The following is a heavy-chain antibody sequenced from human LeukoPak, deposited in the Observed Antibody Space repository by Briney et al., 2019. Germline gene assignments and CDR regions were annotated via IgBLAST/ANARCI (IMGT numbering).Heavy chain of an antibody. CDR2: IKEDGSEK. J-gene: IGHJ4*02. V-gene: IGHV3-7*04. Sequence: GGSLRLSCAASGFTLSSYWMSWVRRAPGKGLEWVAKIKEDGSEKYYVDSVKGRFTISRDNAKKSLYLQMNSLRAEDTAVYYCVREYSGYAFDYWGQGTLVTVSS. CDR3: VREYSGYAFDY. D-gene: IGHD5-12*01. CDR1: GFTLSSYW.